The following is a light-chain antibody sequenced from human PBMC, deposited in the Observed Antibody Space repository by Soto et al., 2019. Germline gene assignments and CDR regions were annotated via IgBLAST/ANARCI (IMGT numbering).Light chain of an antibody. CDR2: STT. V-gene: IGLV1-44*01. Sequence: QSLLTQPPSTSGTPGQRVTISCSGSSSNIGTKTVNWYHQLPGAPPRLLIYSTTYRPSGIPDRFSGSKSGTSASLAISGLQPDDEGDYYCATWDDSLDGHVVFGGGTKLTVL. J-gene: IGLJ2*01. CDR1: SSNIGTKT. CDR3: ATWDDSLDGHVV.